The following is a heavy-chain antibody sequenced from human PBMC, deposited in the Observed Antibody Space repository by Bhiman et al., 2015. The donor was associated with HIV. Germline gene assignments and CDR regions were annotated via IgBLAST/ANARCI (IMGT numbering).Heavy chain of an antibody. CDR1: GFTFSSFW. V-gene: IGHV3-7*03. Sequence: EVQLVESGGGLVQSGGSLRLSCAASGFTFSSFWMNWVRQAPGRGLEWVANIKQDGSEKYYVDSVKGRFTISRDNTKNSLYLQMNSLRAEDTAVYYCARDPRVGAADYFDYWGQGTLVTVSS. CDR3: ARDPRVGAADYFDY. J-gene: IGHJ4*02. CDR2: IKQDGSEK. D-gene: IGHD6-13*01.